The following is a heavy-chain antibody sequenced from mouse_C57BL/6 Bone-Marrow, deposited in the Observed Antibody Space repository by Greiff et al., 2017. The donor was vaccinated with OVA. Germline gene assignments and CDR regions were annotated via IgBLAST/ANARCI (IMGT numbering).Heavy chain of an antibody. V-gene: IGHV1-85*01. CDR2: IYPRDGST. CDR1: GYTFTDYD. Sequence: VQLQQSGAELVRPGASVKLSCKASGYTFTDYDINWVKQRPGQGLEWIGWIYPRDGSTKYNEKFKGKATLTVDTSSSTAYMELHSLTSEDSAVYFCARRTIYYGNYYAMDYWGQGTSVTVSS. CDR3: ARRTIYYGNYYAMDY. D-gene: IGHD2-1*01. J-gene: IGHJ4*01.